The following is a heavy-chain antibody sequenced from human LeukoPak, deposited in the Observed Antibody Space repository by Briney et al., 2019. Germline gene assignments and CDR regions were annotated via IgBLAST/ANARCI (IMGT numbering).Heavy chain of an antibody. CDR2: ISSSGGTK. CDR1: GFTFSSYE. J-gene: IGHJ4*02. CDR3: AKASSHDYGGNSALPVDLRIYYFDY. Sequence: GGSLRLSCAASGFTFSSYEMNWVRQAPGKGLEWVSYISSSGGTKDYADSVKGRFTISRDNAQNSLSLQMNSLRAEDTAVYYCAKASSHDYGGNSALPVDLRIYYFDYWGQGTLVTVSS. D-gene: IGHD4-23*01. V-gene: IGHV3-48*03.